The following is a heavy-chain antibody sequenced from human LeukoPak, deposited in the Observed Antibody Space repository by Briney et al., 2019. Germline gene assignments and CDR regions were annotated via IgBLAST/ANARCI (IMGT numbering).Heavy chain of an antibody. J-gene: IGHJ4*02. D-gene: IGHD2-15*01. Sequence: GGSLRLSCAASGLAFSAYKMHWVRQAPRKGLVWVSRISTDGYTTDYADFVQGRFTASRDNAKNTWSLEMNSLRAEDTAVYYRVVGGSPGYWGQGTLVTVSS. V-gene: IGHV3-74*01. CDR1: GLAFSAYK. CDR3: VVGGSPGY. CDR2: ISTDGYTT.